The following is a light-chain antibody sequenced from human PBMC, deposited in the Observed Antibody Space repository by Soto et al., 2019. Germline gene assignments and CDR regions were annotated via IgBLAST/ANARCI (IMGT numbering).Light chain of an antibody. Sequence: QSALTQPASVSGSPGQSITISCTGTSRDVGGYNYVSWYQQHPGKAPKLMSYEVSNRPAGVSNPFSGSKSGNTASLTIYGLQAEDEADYYCSSYTSSSTLVFGTGTKVTVL. CDR2: EVS. CDR3: SSYTSSSTLV. J-gene: IGLJ1*01. CDR1: SRDVGGYNY. V-gene: IGLV2-14*01.